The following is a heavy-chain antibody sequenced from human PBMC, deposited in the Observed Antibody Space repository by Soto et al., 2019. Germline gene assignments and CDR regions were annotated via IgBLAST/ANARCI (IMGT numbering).Heavy chain of an antibody. CDR2: IIPILGKA. Sequence: QVQLVQSGAEVKKPGSSVKVSCKASGGTFSSYTITWVRQAPGQGLEWMGGIIPILGKANYAQKFQGRVTIIADKSTSTAYMELSSLRFEDTAVYYCARSPLRPEYSDFDVREIYNYYYMDVWGKGTTVTVSS. J-gene: IGHJ6*03. CDR3: ARSPLRPEYSDFDVREIYNYYYMDV. D-gene: IGHD5-12*01. CDR1: GGTFSSYT. V-gene: IGHV1-69*02.